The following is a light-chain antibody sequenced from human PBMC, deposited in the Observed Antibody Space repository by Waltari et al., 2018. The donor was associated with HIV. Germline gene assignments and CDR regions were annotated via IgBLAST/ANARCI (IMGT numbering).Light chain of an antibody. CDR2: SNK. V-gene: IGLV1-44*01. CDR1: RSNIGSNT. Sequence: QSVLTQPPSASGNPGPRAPIPCSGSRSNIGSNTENWYQQLPGTAPKLLIYSNKQRPSGVPDRFSGSKSGTSASLAISGLQSEDGADYYCAAWDDSLNGVVFGGGTKLTVL. J-gene: IGLJ2*01. CDR3: AAWDDSLNGVV.